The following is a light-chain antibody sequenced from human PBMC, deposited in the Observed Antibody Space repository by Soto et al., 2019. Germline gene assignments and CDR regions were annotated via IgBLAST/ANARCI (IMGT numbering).Light chain of an antibody. CDR1: RSDVGGFDY. Sequence: QSALTQPASVSGSLGQSITISCSGTRSDVGGFDYVAWYQQHPGKAPKLMIYEVANRPSGVSYRFSGSKSGNTASLTISGLQAEDEADYYCSSYTSRGTLIFGGGTKLTVL. V-gene: IGLV2-14*01. CDR3: SSYTSRGTLI. J-gene: IGLJ2*01. CDR2: EVA.